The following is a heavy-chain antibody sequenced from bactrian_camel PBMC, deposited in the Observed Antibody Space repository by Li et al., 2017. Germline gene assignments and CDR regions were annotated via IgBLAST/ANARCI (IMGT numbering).Heavy chain of an antibody. V-gene: IGHV3S55*01. J-gene: IGHJ4*01. CDR3: VARSRVADVPSSWPPRHHDYPY. CDR2: IKEDGST. Sequence: HVQLVESGGGSVQAGGSLRLSCEASGVAYRNYYCLAWFRQAPGKQRERVASIKEDGSTMYADNVKGRFTISQDNAKNTLYLQMNSLKPEDTAMYYCVARSRVADVPSSWPPRHHDYPYWGRGTQVTVS. CDR1: GVAYRNYY. D-gene: IGHD5*01.